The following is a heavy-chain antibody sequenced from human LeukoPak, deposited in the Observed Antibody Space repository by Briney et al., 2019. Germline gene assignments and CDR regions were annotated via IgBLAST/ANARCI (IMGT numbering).Heavy chain of an antibody. J-gene: IGHJ4*02. V-gene: IGHV4-39*07. CDR3: ASKDGTVFDY. CDR2: IYYSGST. Sequence: SETLSLTCTVSGGSISSSSYYWGWIRQPPGKGLEWIGSIYYSGSTYYNPSLKSRVTISVDTSKNQFSLNVSSVTAADTAVYYCASKDGTVFDYWGQGTLVTVSS. D-gene: IGHD1-1*01. CDR1: GGSISSSSYY.